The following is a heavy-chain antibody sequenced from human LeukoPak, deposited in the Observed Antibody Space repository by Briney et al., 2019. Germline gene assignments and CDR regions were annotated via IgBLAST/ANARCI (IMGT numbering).Heavy chain of an antibody. CDR3: ARQAQGSGSYFDY. CDR1: GGSTSSSSYY. V-gene: IGHV4-39*01. D-gene: IGHD3-10*01. Sequence: SETLSLTCTVSGGSTSSSSYYWGWIRQPPGKGLEWIGSIYYSGSTYYNPSLKSRVTISVDTSKNQFSLKLSSVTAADAAVYYCARQAQGSGSYFDYWGQGTLVTVSS. CDR2: IYYSGST. J-gene: IGHJ4*02.